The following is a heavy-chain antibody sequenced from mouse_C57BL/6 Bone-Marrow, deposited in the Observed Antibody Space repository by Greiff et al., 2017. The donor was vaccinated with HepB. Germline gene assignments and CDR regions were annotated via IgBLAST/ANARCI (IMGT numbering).Heavy chain of an antibody. CDR1: GYTFTEYT. J-gene: IGHJ3*01. V-gene: IGHV1-62-2*01. D-gene: IGHD2-3*01. Sequence: VKLMESGAELVKPGASVKLSCKASGYTFTEYTIHWVKQRSGQGLEWIGWFYPGSGSTKYNEKFKDKATLTADKSSSTVYMELSRLTSEESAVYFCARHEDRGWLTWFAYWGQGTLVTVSA. CDR2: FYPGSGST. CDR3: ARHEDRGWLTWFAY.